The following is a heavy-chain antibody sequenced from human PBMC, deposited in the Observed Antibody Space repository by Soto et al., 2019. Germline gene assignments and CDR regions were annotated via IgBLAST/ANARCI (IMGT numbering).Heavy chain of an antibody. V-gene: IGHV4-59*01. J-gene: IGHJ4*02. CDR2: MYYSGSA. CDR3: ARGSTVTTRHGFDY. Sequence: PSETLSLTCTVSGASINSYYWSWIRQPPGKGLEWIGYMYYSGSARYNPSLQSRITTSVDTSRNQFSLNLSSVTAADTAVYYCARGSTVTTRHGFDYWGQGTLVTVSS. D-gene: IGHD4-17*01. CDR1: GASINSYY.